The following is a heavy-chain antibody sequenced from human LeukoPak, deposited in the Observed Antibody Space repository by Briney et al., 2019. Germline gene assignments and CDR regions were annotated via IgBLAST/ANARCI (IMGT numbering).Heavy chain of an antibody. CDR3: TRHYDILTGYYGGAFDI. CDR1: GFTFSDSA. D-gene: IGHD3-9*01. V-gene: IGHV3-73*01. CDR2: IRSKANSYAT. Sequence: GGSLKLSCAASGFTFSDSAVHWVRQASGKGLEWVGRIRSKANSYATAYAASVKGRFTISRDDSKNTAYLQMNSLKTEDTAVYYCTRHYDILTGYYGGAFDIWGQGTMVTVSS. J-gene: IGHJ3*02.